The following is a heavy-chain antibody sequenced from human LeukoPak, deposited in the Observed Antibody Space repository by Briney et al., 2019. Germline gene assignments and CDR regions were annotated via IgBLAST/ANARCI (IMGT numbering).Heavy chain of an antibody. J-gene: IGHJ4*02. D-gene: IGHD4-11*01. CDR1: GYTFTSYY. CDR2: INPSGGST. V-gene: IGHV1-46*01. Sequence: ASVKVSCKASGYTFTSYYMHWVRQAPGQGPERMGIINPSGGSTTYAQKFQGRVTMTRDTSTSTVYMELSSLRSEDTAVYYCARDPAEMTTVTTYFDYWGQGTLVTVSS. CDR3: ARDPAEMTTVTTYFDY.